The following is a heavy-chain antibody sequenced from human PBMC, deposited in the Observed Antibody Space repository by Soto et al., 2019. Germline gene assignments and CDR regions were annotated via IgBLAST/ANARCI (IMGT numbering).Heavy chain of an antibody. CDR1: GFTFSNAW. J-gene: IGHJ3*02. D-gene: IGHD3-3*01. CDR3: TTEIIGFLDPLSSFDAFDI. CDR2: IKSKTDGGTT. V-gene: IGHV3-15*07. Sequence: GGSLRLSCAASGFTFSNAWMNWVRQAPGKGLEWVGRIKSKTDGGTTDYAAPVKGRFTISRDDSKNTLYLQMNSLKTEDTAVYYCTTEIIGFLDPLSSFDAFDIWGQGTMVTVSS.